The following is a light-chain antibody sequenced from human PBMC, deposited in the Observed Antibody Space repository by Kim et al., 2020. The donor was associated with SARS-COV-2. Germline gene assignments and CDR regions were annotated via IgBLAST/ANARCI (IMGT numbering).Light chain of an antibody. CDR3: QQRSSWPT. J-gene: IGKJ1*01. CDR2: DTF. CDR1: QSVSSY. Sequence: EIVLTQSPATLSLSPGERATLSCRASQSVSSYLAWYQQRPGQAPRLLIYDTFNRATGIPARFSGSGSGTDFTLTISSLEPEDSAVYYCQQRSSWPTFGQGTKVDIK. V-gene: IGKV3-11*01.